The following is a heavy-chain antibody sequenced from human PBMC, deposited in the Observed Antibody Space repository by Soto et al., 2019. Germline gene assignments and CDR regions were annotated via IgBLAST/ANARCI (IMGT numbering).Heavy chain of an antibody. Sequence: VASVKVSCKASGGTFSSYAISWVRQAPGQGLEWMGGIIPIFGTANYAQKFQGRVTITADESTSTAYMELSSLRSEDTAVYYCARDKGNYDFWSGYRYYYYGMDVWGQGTTVTVSS. D-gene: IGHD3-3*01. CDR1: GGTFSSYA. CDR2: IIPIFGTA. CDR3: ARDKGNYDFWSGYRYYYYGMDV. V-gene: IGHV1-69*13. J-gene: IGHJ6*02.